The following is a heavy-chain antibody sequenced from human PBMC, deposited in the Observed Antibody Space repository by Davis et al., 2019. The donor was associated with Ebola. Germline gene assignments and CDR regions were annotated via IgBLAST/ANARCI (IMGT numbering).Heavy chain of an antibody. CDR3: ARAYIGGVIALFDY. CDR2: IIPILGIA. CDR1: GGTFSSYA. Sequence: SVKVSCKASGGTFSSYAISWVRQAPGQGLEWMGRIIPILGIANYAQKFQGRVTITADKSTSTAYMELSSLRSEDTAVYYCARAYIGGVIALFDYWGQGTLVTVSS. V-gene: IGHV1-69*04. D-gene: IGHD3-16*02. J-gene: IGHJ4*02.